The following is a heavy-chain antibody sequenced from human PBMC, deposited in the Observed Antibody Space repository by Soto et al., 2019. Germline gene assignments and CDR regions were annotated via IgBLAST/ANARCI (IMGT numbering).Heavy chain of an antibody. D-gene: IGHD5-18*01. V-gene: IGHV4-34*01. CDR1: GGSFSGYY. Sequence: PSETLSLTCAVYGGSFSGYYCSWRRQPPGKGLEWIGEINHSGSTNYNPSLKSRVTISVDTSKNQFSLKLSSVTAADTAVYYCARGGYSYGSGWFDPWGQGTLVTVSS. CDR2: INHSGST. CDR3: ARGGYSYGSGWFDP. J-gene: IGHJ5*02.